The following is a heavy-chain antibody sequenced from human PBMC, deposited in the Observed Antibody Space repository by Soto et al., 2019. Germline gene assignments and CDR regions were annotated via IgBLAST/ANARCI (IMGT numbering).Heavy chain of an antibody. CDR2: IQSGGST. D-gene: IGHD2-15*01. CDR3: TRVDVHCSGGSCYGVRMDV. CDR1: GFTVSSKY. J-gene: IGHJ6*04. V-gene: IGHV3-66*01. Sequence: EVQLVESGGGLVQPGGSLRLSCAASGFTVSSKYMSWVRQAPGKWLEWVSLIQSGGSTYYAGSVKGRLTISRDNSENALFLQMNSLRVEDTAVYYCTRVDVHCSGGSCYGVRMDVWGKGTTVTVSA.